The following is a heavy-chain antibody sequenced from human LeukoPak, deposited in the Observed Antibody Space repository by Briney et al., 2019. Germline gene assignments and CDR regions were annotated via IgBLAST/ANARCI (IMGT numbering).Heavy chain of an antibody. CDR1: GYTFTGYY. Sequence: ASVKVSCKASGYTFTGYYMHWVRQAPGQGLEWMGWINPNSGGTNYAQKFQGRVTMTRDTSISTAYMGLSRLRSDDTAVYYCARDPKIAVAGTGPGYWGQGTLVTVSS. V-gene: IGHV1-2*02. J-gene: IGHJ4*02. CDR2: INPNSGGT. CDR3: ARDPKIAVAGTGPGY. D-gene: IGHD6-19*01.